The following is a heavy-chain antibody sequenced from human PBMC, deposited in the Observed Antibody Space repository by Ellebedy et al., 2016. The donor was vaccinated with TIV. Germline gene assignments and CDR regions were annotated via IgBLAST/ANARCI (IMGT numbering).Heavy chain of an antibody. CDR1: GGSVSSGSHY. V-gene: IGHV4-61*03. J-gene: IGHJ6*01. CDR2: IYYSGST. D-gene: IGHD4-23*01. CDR3: ARHFVRWQLIPMDV. Sequence: SETLSLXXTVSGGSVSSGSHYWSWIRQPPGKGLEWIGYIYYSGSTKFNPSLKSRVTISVDTTKNHFSLILSSVTAADTAVYYCARHFVRWQLIPMDVWGQGTTVTVSS.